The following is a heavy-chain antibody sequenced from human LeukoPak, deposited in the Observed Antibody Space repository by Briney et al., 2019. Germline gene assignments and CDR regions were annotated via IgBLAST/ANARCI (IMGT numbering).Heavy chain of an antibody. J-gene: IGHJ4*02. V-gene: IGHV3-53*01. CDR3: ARVAYCGGDCYSGPLAY. CDR2: IHSDGRT. D-gene: IGHD2-21*02. CDR1: GFTVSSNY. Sequence: GGSLRLSCAASGFTVSSNYMTWVRQAPGKGLEWVSVIHSDGRTFYVDSVKGRFTISRDNSKNTLYLQMNSLRAEDKAVYYCARVAYCGGDCYSGPLAYWGQGTLVTVSS.